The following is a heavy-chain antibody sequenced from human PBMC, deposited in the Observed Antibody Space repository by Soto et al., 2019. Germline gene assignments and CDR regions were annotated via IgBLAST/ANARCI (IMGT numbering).Heavy chain of an antibody. V-gene: IGHV1-18*01. CDR3: AINRGDSSGYYARFQH. CDR1: GYTFTSYG. D-gene: IGHD3-22*01. CDR2: ISAYNGNT. Sequence: ASVKVSCKASGYTFTSYGISWVRQAPGQGLEWMGWISAYNGNTNYAQKLQGRVTMTTDTSTSTAYMELRSLRSEDTAVYYCAINRGDSSGYYARFQHWGQGTLVTVSS. J-gene: IGHJ1*01.